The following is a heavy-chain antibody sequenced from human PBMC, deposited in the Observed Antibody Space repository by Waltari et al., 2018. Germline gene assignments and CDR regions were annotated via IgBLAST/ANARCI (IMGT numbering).Heavy chain of an antibody. CDR1: GFTFDDYA. CDR3: AKEYYDSSGTLDY. J-gene: IGHJ4*02. V-gene: IGHV3-9*01. Sequence: EVQLVESGVGLVQPGRSLRLSCAASGFTFDDYAMHWVRQAPGNGLEWVSGIRRNSGSIGYADYGKGRFTNSRDKAKNSLYLQMNSLRAEDTALYYCAKEYYDSSGTLDYWGQGTLVTVSS. CDR2: IRRNSGSI. D-gene: IGHD3-22*01.